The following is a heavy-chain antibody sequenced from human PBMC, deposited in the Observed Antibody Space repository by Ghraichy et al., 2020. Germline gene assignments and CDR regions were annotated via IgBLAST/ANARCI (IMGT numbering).Heavy chain of an antibody. CDR1: GDSVNRVSHY. Sequence: LSLTCTVSGDSVNRVSHYWSWIRQPPGKGLEWIGYIYYSGSTNYKPSLKSRVTISLDTSKNQFSLQLSSVTAADTAVYYCASATAWLGNDYWGQGTLVTVSS. J-gene: IGHJ4*02. V-gene: IGHV4-61*01. D-gene: IGHD6-19*01. CDR3: ASATAWLGNDY. CDR2: IYYSGST.